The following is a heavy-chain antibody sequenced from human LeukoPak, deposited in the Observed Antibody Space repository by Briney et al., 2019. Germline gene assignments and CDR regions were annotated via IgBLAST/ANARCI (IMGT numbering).Heavy chain of an antibody. V-gene: IGHV3-64D*06. Sequence: GGSLRLSCSASGFTFSSYAMYWVRQAPGKGLEYVSAISSNGGSTYYADSVKGRFTISRDNSKNTLYLQMSSLRAEDTAVYYCVKDRMVRGVIIRGYFDYWGQGTLVTVSS. J-gene: IGHJ4*02. CDR1: GFTFSSYA. D-gene: IGHD3-10*01. CDR3: VKDRMVRGVIIRGYFDY. CDR2: ISSNGGST.